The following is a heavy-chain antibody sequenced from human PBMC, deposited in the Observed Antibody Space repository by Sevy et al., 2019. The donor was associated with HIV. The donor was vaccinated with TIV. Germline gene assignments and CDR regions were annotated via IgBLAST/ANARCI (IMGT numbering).Heavy chain of an antibody. D-gene: IGHD1-26*01. CDR2: ISRYNT. V-gene: IGHV1-18*01. CDR1: GYTFINYG. J-gene: IGHJ1*01. CDR3: ARSPSGSQGPGQYFQH. Sequence: ASVKVSCKASGYTFINYGITWVRQAPGQGLEWMGWISRYNTNYAQKLQGRVTMTTDTSTSTVYMELRSLRSDDTAVYYCARSPSGSQGPGQYFQHWDQGTLVTVSS.